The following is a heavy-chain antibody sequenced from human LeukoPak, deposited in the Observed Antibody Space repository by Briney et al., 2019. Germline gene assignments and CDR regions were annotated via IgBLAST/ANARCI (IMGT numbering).Heavy chain of an antibody. CDR2: IRYDGSNK. V-gene: IGHV3-30*02. CDR1: GFTFSSYG. CDR3: AKSPVSSCRGSFCYPFDY. J-gene: IGHJ4*02. D-gene: IGHD2-15*01. Sequence: GGSLRLSCAASGFTFSSYGMHWVRQAPGKGLEGVAFIRYDGSNKYYAGSVKGRFTISRDNSKNTLYLQMNTLRAEDTAVYFCAKSPVSSCRGSFCYPFDYWGQGNLVTVSS.